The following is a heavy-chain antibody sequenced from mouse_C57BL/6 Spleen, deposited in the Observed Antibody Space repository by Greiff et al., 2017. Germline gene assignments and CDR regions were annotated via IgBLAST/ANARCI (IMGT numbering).Heavy chain of an antibody. CDR2: IYPSDSET. CDR1: GYTFTSYW. CDR3: SIWGYVSSYDWDFDV. D-gene: IGHD1-1*01. Sequence: QVQLQQPGAELVRPGSSVKLSCKASGYTFTSYWMDWVKQRPGQGLEWIGNIYPSDSETHYNQKFKDKATLAVDKSSSTANMQLISLTSEDSAVYYCSIWGYVSSYDWDFDVWGTGTTVTVSS. J-gene: IGHJ1*03. V-gene: IGHV1-61*01.